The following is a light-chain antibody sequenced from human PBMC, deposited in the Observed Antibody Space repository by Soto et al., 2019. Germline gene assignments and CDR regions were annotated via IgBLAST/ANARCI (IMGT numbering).Light chain of an antibody. CDR1: QTISSW. J-gene: IGKJ3*01. Sequence: DIQMTQSPSTLSGSVGDRVTLTCRASQTISSWLAWYQQKPGKAPKLLIYKASTLKGGVPSRFSGSGAGTEFTLTISSLQPDDFATYYCQHYNRYSEAFGPGTKVDIK. V-gene: IGKV1-5*03. CDR2: KAS. CDR3: QHYNRYSEA.